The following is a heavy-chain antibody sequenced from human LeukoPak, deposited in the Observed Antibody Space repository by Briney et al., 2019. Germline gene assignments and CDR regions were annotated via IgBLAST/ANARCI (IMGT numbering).Heavy chain of an antibody. CDR2: IYYSGST. Sequence: SETLSLPCTVSGGSIRSYYWSWVRQPPGKGLEWIGYIYYSGSTNYNPSLKSRVTISVDTSKNQFYLKLTSVTAADTAVYYCARTTTTFDDWGHGTLVTVSS. CDR1: GGSIRSYY. V-gene: IGHV4-59*01. CDR3: ARTTTTFDD. J-gene: IGHJ4*01. D-gene: IGHD4-11*01.